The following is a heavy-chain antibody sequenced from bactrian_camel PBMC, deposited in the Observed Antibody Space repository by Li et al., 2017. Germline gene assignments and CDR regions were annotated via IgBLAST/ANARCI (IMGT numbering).Heavy chain of an antibody. J-gene: IGHJ4*01. Sequence: HVQLVESGGGSVQAGGSLRLSCTSPRFLFDEQGMGWYRQAPGKERVGVAVLDIYGGTRYEDSVRDRFIISKDNAKHILYLQMNNLKDEDTAVYYCAAGSSGSAMVSLSAAAFPYWGQGTQVTVS. V-gene: IGHV3S63*01. CDR3: AAGSSGSAMVSLSAAAFPY. CDR1: RFLFDEQG. D-gene: IGHD2*01. CDR2: VLDIYGGT.